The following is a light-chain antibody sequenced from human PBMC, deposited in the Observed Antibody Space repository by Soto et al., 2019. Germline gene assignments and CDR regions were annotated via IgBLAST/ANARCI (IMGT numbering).Light chain of an antibody. CDR2: GVS. CDR3: QHYDTSPFI. J-gene: IGKJ3*01. CDR1: ESVRGGF. V-gene: IGKV3-20*01. Sequence: EIVLTQSPGTLFLSPGERATLSCRASESVRGGFLAWYQQKPGQAPRLLLFGVSSRAAGIPDRFSGSGSGTDFTLTISRLEPEDFAVYFCQHYDTSPFIFGPGTKEDIK.